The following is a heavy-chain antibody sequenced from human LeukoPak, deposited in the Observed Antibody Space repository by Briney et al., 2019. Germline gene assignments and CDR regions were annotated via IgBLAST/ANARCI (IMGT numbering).Heavy chain of an antibody. D-gene: IGHD4-23*01. V-gene: IGHV4-34*01. J-gene: IGHJ6*02. Sequence: SETLSLTCAVYGGSFSGYYWSWIRQPPGKGLEWIGEINHSGSTNYNPSLKSRVTISVDTSKNLFSLKLSSVTAADTAVYYCARGLLRWTYYYYGMDVWGQGTTVTVSS. CDR2: INHSGST. CDR1: GGSFSGYY. CDR3: ARGLLRWTYYYYGMDV.